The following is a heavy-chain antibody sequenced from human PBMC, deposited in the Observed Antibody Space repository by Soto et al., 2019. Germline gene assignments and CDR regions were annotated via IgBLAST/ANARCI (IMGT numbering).Heavy chain of an antibody. CDR2: INPSGGST. Sequence: ASVKVSFKASGGTFSSYTISWVRQAPGQGLEWMGIINPSGGSTSYAQKFQGRVTMTRDTSTSTVYMELSSLRSEDTAVYYCARDSWTQIRGIAVAGGGNWFDPWGQGTLVTSPQ. V-gene: IGHV1-46*01. CDR1: GGTFSSYT. D-gene: IGHD6-19*01. J-gene: IGHJ5*02. CDR3: ARDSWTQIRGIAVAGGGNWFDP.